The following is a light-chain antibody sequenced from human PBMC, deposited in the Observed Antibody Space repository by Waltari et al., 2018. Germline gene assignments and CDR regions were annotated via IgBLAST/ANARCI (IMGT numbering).Light chain of an antibody. V-gene: IGLV3-21*04. CDR3: QVWDMNSVHRV. CDR1: NIGTYS. CDR2: YDS. J-gene: IGLJ3*02. Sequence: SYVLTQPPSVSVAPGKTAGMSCGGKNIGTYSVHWYQQKPGQAPRLVIFYDSDRPSGILERFSDSNSGNTATLTISRVEAGEEADYYCQVWDMNSVHRVFGGGTKLTVL.